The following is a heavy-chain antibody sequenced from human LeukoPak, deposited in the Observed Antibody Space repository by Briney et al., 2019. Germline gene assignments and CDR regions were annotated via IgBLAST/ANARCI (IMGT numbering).Heavy chain of an antibody. CDR2: IYYSGST. J-gene: IGHJ2*01. CDR3: ARNRVFTYWYFDL. D-gene: IGHD5/OR15-5a*01. Sequence: SETLSLTCTVSGGSISSYYWSWIRQPPGKGLEWIGYIYYSGSTKYNPSLKSRVTISVDTSKNQFSLKLSSATAADTAVYFCARNRVFTYWYFDLWGRGTLVTVSS. CDR1: GGSISSYY. V-gene: IGHV4-59*01.